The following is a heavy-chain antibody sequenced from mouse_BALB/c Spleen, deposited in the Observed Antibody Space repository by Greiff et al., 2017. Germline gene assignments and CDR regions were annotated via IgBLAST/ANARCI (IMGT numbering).Heavy chain of an antibody. D-gene: IGHD3-2*01. CDR3: ARESDSSGYVRAMDY. CDR1: GFTFSDYY. CDR2: ISDGGSYT. J-gene: IGHJ4*01. V-gene: IGHV5-4*02. Sequence: DVKLVESGGGLVKPGGSLKLSCAASGFTFSDYYMYWVRQTPEKRLEWVATISDGGSYTYYPDSVKGRFTISRDNAKNNLYLQMSSLKSEDTAMYYCARESDSSGYVRAMDYWGQGTSVTVSS.